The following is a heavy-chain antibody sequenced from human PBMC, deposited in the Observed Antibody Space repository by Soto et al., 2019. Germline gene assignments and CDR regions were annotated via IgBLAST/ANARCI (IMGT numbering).Heavy chain of an antibody. Sequence: SETLSLTCTVSGGSITDYSWVWIRQPAGKGLEWIGRIFSSGSTNYNPSLKGRITMSLDTSKNQFSLKLNSATATDTAVYFCARDQAVVVTAENWFDPWGHGILVTVSS. CDR3: ARDQAVVVTAENWFDP. CDR2: IFSSGST. J-gene: IGHJ5*02. D-gene: IGHD2-21*02. V-gene: IGHV4-4*07. CDR1: GGSITDYS.